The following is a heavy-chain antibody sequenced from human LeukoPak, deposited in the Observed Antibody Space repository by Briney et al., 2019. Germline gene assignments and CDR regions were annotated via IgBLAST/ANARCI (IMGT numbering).Heavy chain of an antibody. CDR1: LFTFSSYW. CDR2: IKREGKT. V-gene: IGHV3-74*01. CDR3: ARAPSEIGGYYPEYFRH. D-gene: IGHD3-22*01. Sequence: GGSLRLSCAASLFTFSSYWMHWVRQAPGKGLVWVSRIKREGKTNYAHSVKGRFTISRDNAKNTVSLQMNSLRAEDTGVYYCARAPSEIGGYYPEYFRHWGQGTLVTVSS. J-gene: IGHJ1*01.